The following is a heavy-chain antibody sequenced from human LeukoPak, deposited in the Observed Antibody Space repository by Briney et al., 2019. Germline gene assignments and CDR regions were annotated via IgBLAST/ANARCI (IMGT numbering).Heavy chain of an antibody. CDR2: IKQDGSEK. Sequence: PGGSLRLSCAASGFTFSDYWMSWVRQAPGKGLEWVANIKQDGSEKYYVDSVKGRFTISRDNAKNSLYLQMNSLRAEDTAVYYCARGPRGYRYAWGYWGQGTLVTVSS. J-gene: IGHJ4*01. D-gene: IGHD5-18*01. V-gene: IGHV3-7*05. CDR1: GFTFSDYW. CDR3: ARGPRGYRYAWGY.